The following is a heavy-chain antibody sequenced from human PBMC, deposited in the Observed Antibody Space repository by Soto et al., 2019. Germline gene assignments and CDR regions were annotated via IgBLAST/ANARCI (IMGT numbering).Heavy chain of an antibody. CDR3: ARDPIAVPEKTYYYYGLDV. CDR2: ISGYTGAT. Sequence: QVLLVQSGAQVKKPGAAVKVSCQASGYTFASYGISWVRQAPGQVLEWVGWISGYTGATNYGQKFQGRLTLTTDTSTNIVHMELTRLTSDDTAVYYCARDPIAVPEKTYYYYGLDVWGQGTTVTVSS. D-gene: IGHD6-19*01. J-gene: IGHJ6*02. V-gene: IGHV1-18*01. CDR1: GYTFASYG.